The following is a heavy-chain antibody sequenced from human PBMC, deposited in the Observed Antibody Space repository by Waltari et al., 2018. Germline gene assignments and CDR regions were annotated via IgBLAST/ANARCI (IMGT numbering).Heavy chain of an antibody. CDR1: GASVSSGPSF. J-gene: IGHJ5*02. D-gene: IGHD1-26*01. CDR2: MFSSGTT. CDR3: ARDRSGTINSFDP. Sequence: QLQLQESGPRLVKPAETLSLTCTVSGASVSSGPSFWAWIRQPPGKGLEWLGSMFSSGTTYHNSSLKSRVTISVDTSKNQVSLQLKSVTAADTAVYFCARDRSGTINSFDPWGRGTLVTVSS. V-gene: IGHV4-39*07.